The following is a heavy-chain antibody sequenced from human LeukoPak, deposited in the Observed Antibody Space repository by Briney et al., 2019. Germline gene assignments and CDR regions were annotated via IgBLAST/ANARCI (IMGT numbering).Heavy chain of an antibody. D-gene: IGHD2-2*01. CDR2: ISSSSSYI. J-gene: IGHJ4*02. CDR1: GFTFSSYS. V-gene: IGHV3-21*01. CDR3: ARGRKDIVVVPAAIIY. Sequence: PGGSLRLSCAASGFTFSSYSMNWVRQAPGKGLEWVSSISSSSSYIYYADSVKGRFTISRDNAKNSLYLQMNSLRAEDTAVYYCARGRKDIVVVPAAIIYWGQGTLVTVSS.